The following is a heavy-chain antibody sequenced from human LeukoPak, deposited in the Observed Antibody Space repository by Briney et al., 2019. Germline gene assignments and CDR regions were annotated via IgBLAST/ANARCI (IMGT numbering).Heavy chain of an antibody. Sequence: ASVKVSCKASGYTFTYYYMHWVRQAPGQGLEWMAIINTSGGSTNYAQKFQGRLTVTRDTSTSTVYMELSSLRSEDTAVYYCARPLTSAAGSYEFVYWGQGILVTVSS. CDR1: GYTFTYYY. CDR2: INTSGGST. D-gene: IGHD6-13*01. CDR3: ARPLTSAAGSYEFVY. J-gene: IGHJ4*02. V-gene: IGHV1-46*01.